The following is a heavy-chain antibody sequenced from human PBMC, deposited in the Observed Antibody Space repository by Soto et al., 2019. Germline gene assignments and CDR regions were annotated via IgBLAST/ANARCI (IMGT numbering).Heavy chain of an antibody. Sequence: QVQLQESGPRLVKPSETLSLTCTDHGGSHRNYYCSWYRLPPGKGLEWVAYINDPGGTFSIPSLRSRVTMSVGTSNDQFSLMLNAVTAADSAVYYCARQGFGDLHGLVDVWGQGTTVTVSS. CDR2: INDPGGT. J-gene: IGHJ6*02. V-gene: IGHV4-59*08. CDR3: ARQGFGDLHGLVDV. CDR1: GGSHRNYY. D-gene: IGHD3-10*01.